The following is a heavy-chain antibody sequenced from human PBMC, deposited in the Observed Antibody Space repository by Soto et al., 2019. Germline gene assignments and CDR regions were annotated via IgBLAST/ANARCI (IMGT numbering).Heavy chain of an antibody. Sequence: QVQLQESGPGLVKPSGTLSLTCAVSGGSISSSNWWSWVRQPPGKGLEWIGEIYHSGSTNYHPSLKSRVTITVDKYKNQFSLKLSSVTAADTAVYYCASGCGVGDWFDPWGQGTLVPVSS. CDR1: GGSISSSNW. J-gene: IGHJ5*02. D-gene: IGHD2-21*01. CDR2: IYHSGST. CDR3: ASGCGVGDWFDP. V-gene: IGHV4-4*02.